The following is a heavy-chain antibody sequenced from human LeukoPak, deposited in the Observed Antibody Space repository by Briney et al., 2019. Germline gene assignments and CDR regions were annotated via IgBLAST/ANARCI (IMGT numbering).Heavy chain of an antibody. CDR1: GYSINNGYY. Sequence: LSLTCTVSGYSINNGYYWGWIRQPPGKGLEWVSYISSSSSTIYYADSVKGRFTISRDNAKNSLYLQMNSLRAEDTAVYYCARGRLLWFGELLDVWGKGTTVTVSS. CDR2: ISSSSSTI. V-gene: IGHV3-11*04. J-gene: IGHJ6*04. CDR3: ARGRLLWFGELLDV. D-gene: IGHD3-10*01.